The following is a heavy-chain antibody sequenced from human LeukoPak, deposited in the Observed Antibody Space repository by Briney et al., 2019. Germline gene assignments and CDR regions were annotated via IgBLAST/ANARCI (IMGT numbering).Heavy chain of an antibody. CDR1: GGSFSGYY. J-gene: IGHJ6*02. CDR3: AGLGYDFWSGYYTAYYGMVV. D-gene: IGHD3-3*01. V-gene: IGHV4-34*01. CDR2: FNQSGST. Sequence: SETLSLTCAVYGGSFSGYYGNWIRQPPGKGREWIGDFNQSGSTKYNPSLNSRVTISLETSKTQFSLKLSSVTAADTAVYHCAGLGYDFWSGYYTAYYGMVVWGQGTTVTVSS.